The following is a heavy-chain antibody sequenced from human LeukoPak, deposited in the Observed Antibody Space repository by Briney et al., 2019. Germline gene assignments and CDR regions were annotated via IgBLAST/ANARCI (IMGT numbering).Heavy chain of an antibody. CDR3: AKGGMIPTP. CDR2: ISYDGGNT. J-gene: IGHJ4*02. CDR1: GFTFSGYG. Sequence: GGSLRLSCAASGFTFSGYGIHWVRQAPGTGLEWVSFISYDGGNTHYADSVKGRFTFSRDNAKNSLYLQMSSLRAEDTAVYYCAKGGMIPTPGGQGTLVTVSS. D-gene: IGHD2-15*01. V-gene: IGHV3-30*18.